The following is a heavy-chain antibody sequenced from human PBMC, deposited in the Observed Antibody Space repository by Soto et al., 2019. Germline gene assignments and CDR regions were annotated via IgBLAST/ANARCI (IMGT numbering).Heavy chain of an antibody. V-gene: IGHV1-69*01. Sequence: QVQLVQSGAEVKKPGSSVKVSCKASGGTFSSYAISWVRQAPGQGLEWMGGIIPIFGTANYAQKFQGRVKIPADESTRTAYMELCSLRSEDTAVYYCAAHYDSSGYYYLIPFDPWGQGTLVTVSS. CDR3: AAHYDSSGYYYLIPFDP. CDR2: IIPIFGTA. J-gene: IGHJ5*02. D-gene: IGHD3-22*01. CDR1: GGTFSSYA.